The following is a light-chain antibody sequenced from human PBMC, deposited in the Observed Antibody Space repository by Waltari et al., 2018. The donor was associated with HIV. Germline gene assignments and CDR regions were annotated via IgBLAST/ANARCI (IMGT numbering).Light chain of an antibody. CDR2: EVS. CDR3: SSYTSSITLVL. J-gene: IGLJ2*01. V-gene: IGLV2-14*01. Sequence: QSALTQPASVSGSPGQSITISCPGTSSAVGGYNYVSWYQQHPGKAPKLMIYEVSNRPSGVSNRFSGSKSGNTASLTISGLQAEDEANYYCSSYTSSITLVLFGGGTKLTVL. CDR1: SSAVGGYNY.